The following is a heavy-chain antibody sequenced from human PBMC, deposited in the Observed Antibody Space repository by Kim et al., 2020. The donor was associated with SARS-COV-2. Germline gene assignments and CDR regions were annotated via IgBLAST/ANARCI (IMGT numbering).Heavy chain of an antibody. CDR3: ARAKYVVPAARSRIAAAGAAFDY. Sequence: ASVKVSCKASGYTFTSYYMHWVRQAPGQGLEWMGIINPSGGSTSYAQKFQGRVTMTRDTSTSTVYMELSSLRSEDTAVYYCARAKYVVPAARSRIAAAGAAFDYWGQGTLVTVSS. CDR2: INPSGGST. J-gene: IGHJ4*02. CDR1: GYTFTSYY. V-gene: IGHV1-46*01. D-gene: IGHD2-2*01.